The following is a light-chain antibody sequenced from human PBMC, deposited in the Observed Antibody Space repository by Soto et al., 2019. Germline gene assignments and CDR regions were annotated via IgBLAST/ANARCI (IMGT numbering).Light chain of an antibody. J-gene: IGLJ3*02. V-gene: IGLV1-44*01. CDR3: SSWDDSLNGVV. Sequence: QSVLTQPPSASGTPGQRVTISCSGSRSNIGRNAVNWYQQLPGTAPQLLVYSNDRRPPGVPDRFSGSTSGTSGSLAISGLQSEEEAEYYCSSWDDSLNGVVFGGGTKLTVL. CDR2: SND. CDR1: RSNIGRNA.